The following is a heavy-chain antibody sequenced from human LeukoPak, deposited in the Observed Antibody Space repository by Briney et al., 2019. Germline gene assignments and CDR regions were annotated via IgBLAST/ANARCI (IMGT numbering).Heavy chain of an antibody. V-gene: IGHV5-51*01. Sequence: GESLKISCKGSGYSFTSYWIGWVRQMLGKGLEWMGIIYPGDSDTRYSPSFQGQVTISADKSISTAYLQWSSLKASDTAMYYCARQYYYDSSGSKNFDYWGQGTLVTVSS. J-gene: IGHJ4*02. D-gene: IGHD3-22*01. CDR1: GYSFTSYW. CDR3: ARQYYYDSSGSKNFDY. CDR2: IYPGDSDT.